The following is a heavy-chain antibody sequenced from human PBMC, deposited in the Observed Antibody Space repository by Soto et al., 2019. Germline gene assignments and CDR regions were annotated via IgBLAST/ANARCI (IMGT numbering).Heavy chain of an antibody. Sequence: QVQVVQSGDEVKKPGASVKVSCKASGYTFTNYGFSWVRQAPGQGLEWMGWISGYNGNTKYAEKVQGRVTLTTDTSTSTAHMELRSLRSDDTAVYYCAREGQATYYYYGMDVWGQGTAVTVSS. CDR1: GYTFTNYG. CDR2: ISGYNGNT. V-gene: IGHV1-18*01. CDR3: AREGQATYYYYGMDV. J-gene: IGHJ6*02.